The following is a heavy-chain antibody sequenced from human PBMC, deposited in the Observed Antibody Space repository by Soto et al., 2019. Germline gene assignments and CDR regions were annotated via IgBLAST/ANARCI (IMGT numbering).Heavy chain of an antibody. Sequence: GGSLRLSCAASGFPFSLFAMTWVRQAPGKGLEWVSSISGSVDSAFYADSVRGRFTISRDYSKRTVYLQMSSLRVDDTAVYYCAKSPSRVPYGMDVWGQGTTVTVSS. V-gene: IGHV3-23*01. CDR1: GFPFSLFA. J-gene: IGHJ6*02. CDR2: ISGSVDSA. D-gene: IGHD2-2*01. CDR3: AKSPSRVPYGMDV.